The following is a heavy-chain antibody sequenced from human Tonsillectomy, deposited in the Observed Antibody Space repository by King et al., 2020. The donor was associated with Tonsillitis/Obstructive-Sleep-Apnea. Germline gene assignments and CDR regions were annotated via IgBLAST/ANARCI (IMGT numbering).Heavy chain of an antibody. Sequence: VQLQESGPGLVKSSETLSLTCTVSGGSISSFYWTWIRQPPGKGLGLIGYISYRGITNYNPSLESRVTISLETSKNQFSPKLSSLPAAATAVYYCARYLGTTSMAFDIWGQGTMVTVSS. V-gene: IGHV4-59*01. J-gene: IGHJ3*02. CDR1: GGSISSFY. CDR2: ISYRGIT. CDR3: ARYLGTTSMAFDI. D-gene: IGHD1-1*01.